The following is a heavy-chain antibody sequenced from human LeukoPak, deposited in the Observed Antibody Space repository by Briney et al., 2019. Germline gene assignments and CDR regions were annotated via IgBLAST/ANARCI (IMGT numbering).Heavy chain of an antibody. J-gene: IGHJ3*02. V-gene: IGHV4-38-2*01. CDR3: ARGSSGSYYRFYAFDI. CDR1: GYSISSGYY. CDR2: IYHSGST. D-gene: IGHD3-10*01. Sequence: PSETLSLTCAVSGYSISSGYYWGWVRQPPGKGLEWIGSIYHSGSTYYNPSLKSRVTISVDTSKNQFSLKLSSVTAADTAVYYCARGSSGSYYRFYAFDIWGQGTMVTVSS.